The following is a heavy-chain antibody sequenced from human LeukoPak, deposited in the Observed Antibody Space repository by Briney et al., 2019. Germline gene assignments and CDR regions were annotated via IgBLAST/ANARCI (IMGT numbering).Heavy chain of an antibody. Sequence: GGSLRLSCAASGFTFSDYSMNWVRQAPGKGLEWISYIGIDSGNTNYADSVKGRFTISRDNSKNTQSLQMNSLRVEDTAVYYCARDIASRRLDYWGQGTLVTVSS. CDR2: IGIDSGNT. CDR3: ARDIASRRLDY. J-gene: IGHJ4*02. V-gene: IGHV3-48*01. CDR1: GFTFSDYS. D-gene: IGHD6-13*01.